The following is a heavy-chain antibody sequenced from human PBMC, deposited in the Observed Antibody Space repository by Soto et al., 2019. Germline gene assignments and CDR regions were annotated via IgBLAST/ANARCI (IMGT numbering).Heavy chain of an antibody. V-gene: IGHV5-10-1*01. J-gene: IGHJ5*02. CDR1: GYSFTTFW. D-gene: IGHD2-8*01. Sequence: LWESLKISCKGSGYSFTTFWITWVRQMPGKGLEWMGTVDPRDSYANYSPSFQGHVTISADKSISTAYLQWSSLKASETAIYYCGRQYCTTTTCDGWFDHSGPGTLVTASS. CDR3: GRQYCTTTTCDGWFDH. CDR2: VDPRDSYA.